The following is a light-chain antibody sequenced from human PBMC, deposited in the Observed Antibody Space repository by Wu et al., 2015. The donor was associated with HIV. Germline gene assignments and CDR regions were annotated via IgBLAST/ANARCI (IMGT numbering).Light chain of an antibody. J-gene: IGKJ4*01. Sequence: AIQLTQSPSSLSASVGDRVTITCRASQGISSALAWYQQKSGKAPKLLIYDASSLESGVPSRFSGSGSGTDFTLTISSLEPEDFAVYYCQQRKNWPLTFGGGTKVEIK. CDR2: DAS. V-gene: IGKV1D-13*01. CDR1: QGISSA. CDR3: QQRKNWPLT.